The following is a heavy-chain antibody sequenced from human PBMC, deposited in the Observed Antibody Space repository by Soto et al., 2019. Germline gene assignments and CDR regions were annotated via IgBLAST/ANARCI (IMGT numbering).Heavy chain of an antibody. V-gene: IGHV4-30-4*01. CDR1: GGSISSGDYY. CDR3: DFSSRRGSFVHAFDI. J-gene: IGHJ3*02. Sequence: SETLSLTCTVSGGSISSGDYYWSWIRQPPGKGLEWIGYIYYSGSTYYNPSLKSRVTISVDTSKNQFSLKLSSVTAADTAVYYCDFSSRRGSFVHAFDIWGQGTMVTVSS. D-gene: IGHD6-13*01. CDR2: IYYSGST.